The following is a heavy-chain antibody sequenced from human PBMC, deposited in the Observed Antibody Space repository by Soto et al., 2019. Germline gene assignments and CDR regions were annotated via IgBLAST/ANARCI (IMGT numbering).Heavy chain of an antibody. D-gene: IGHD3-22*01. V-gene: IGHV4-59*08. CDR1: GGSISSYY. CDR3: ARHTPTGMIVDSGMDV. CDR2: IYYSGST. J-gene: IGHJ6*02. Sequence: KTSETLSLTCTVSGGSISSYYWSWIRQPPGKGLEWIGYIYYSGSTNYNPSLKSRVTISVDTSKNQFSLKLSSVTAADTAVYYCARHTPTGMIVDSGMDVWGQGTTVTVSS.